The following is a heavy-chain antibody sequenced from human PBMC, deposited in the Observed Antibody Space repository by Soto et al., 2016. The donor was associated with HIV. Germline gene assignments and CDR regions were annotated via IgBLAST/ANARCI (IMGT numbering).Heavy chain of an antibody. CDR3: AKASAPLAAAGRSFGFDY. J-gene: IGHJ4*02. CDR2: ITWDGGST. Sequence: EMQLVESGGVVVQPGGSLRLSCAASGFAFDDYAMHWVRQVPGKGLEWVSLITWDGGSTHYADSMKGRFTVYRDNNKNSLYLQMNSLRPEDSALYYCAKASAPLAAAGRSFGFDYWGQGTLVTVSS. V-gene: IGHV3-43D*04. D-gene: IGHD6-13*01. CDR1: GFAFDDYA.